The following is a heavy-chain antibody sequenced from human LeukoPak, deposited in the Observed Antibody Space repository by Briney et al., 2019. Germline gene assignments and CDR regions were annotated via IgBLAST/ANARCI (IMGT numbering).Heavy chain of an antibody. J-gene: IGHJ4*02. CDR3: AREGLRLGELSLDY. CDR2: IYYSGST. D-gene: IGHD3-16*02. V-gene: IGHV4-38-2*02. Sequence: SETLSLTCTVSGYSISSGYYWGWIRQPPGKGLEWIGSIYYSGSTYYNPSLKSRVTISVDTSKNQFSLKLSSVTAADTAVYYCAREGLRLGELSLDYWGQGTLVTVSS. CDR1: GYSISSGYY.